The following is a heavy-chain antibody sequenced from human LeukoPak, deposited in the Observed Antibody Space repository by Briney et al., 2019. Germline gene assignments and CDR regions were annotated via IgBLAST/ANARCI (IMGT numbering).Heavy chain of an antibody. CDR1: GNYW. J-gene: IGHJ4*02. D-gene: IGHD2-2*01. Sequence: GGSLRLSCAASGNYWIHWVRQAPGKGLVWVSHINSDESWASYADSVKGRFTISKDNAKNTVYLQMNNLRAEDTAVYYCVSFYETYWGRGTLVTVSS. V-gene: IGHV3-74*01. CDR3: VSFYETY. CDR2: INSDESWA.